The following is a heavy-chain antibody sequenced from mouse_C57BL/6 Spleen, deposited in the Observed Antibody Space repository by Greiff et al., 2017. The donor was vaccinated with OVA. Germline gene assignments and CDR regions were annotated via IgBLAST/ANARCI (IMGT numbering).Heavy chain of an antibody. D-gene: IGHD4-1*01. J-gene: IGHJ3*01. Sequence: DVQLQESGGGLVQPGGSMKLSCAASGFTFSDAWMDWFRQSPEKGLEWVAEIRNKANNHATYYAESVKGRYTISIDDSKSNVYLLVNSISAEDTGIYYCTRQEAGTGAYWGQGTLVTVSA. CDR1: GFTFSDAW. V-gene: IGHV6-6*01. CDR2: IRNKANNHAT. CDR3: TRQEAGTGAY.